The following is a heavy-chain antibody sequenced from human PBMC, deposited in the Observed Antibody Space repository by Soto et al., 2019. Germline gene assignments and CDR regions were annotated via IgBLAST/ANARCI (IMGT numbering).Heavy chain of an antibody. CDR3: ATTGRAVAAWGVAPPYDGMDV. J-gene: IGHJ6*04. Sequence: PPETLSLTCTVSGGSISSSSYYWGWLRQPPGKGLEWIGGIYYSGSTYYNPSLKSRVTISVDTSKNQFSLKLSSVTAADTAVYYCATTGRAVAAWGVAPPYDGMDVWGKGSTVT. D-gene: IGHD6-19*01. CDR1: GGSISSSSYY. V-gene: IGHV4-39*01. CDR2: IYYSGST.